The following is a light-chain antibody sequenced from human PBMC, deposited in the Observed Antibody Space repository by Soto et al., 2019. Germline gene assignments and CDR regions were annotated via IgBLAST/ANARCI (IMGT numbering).Light chain of an antibody. Sequence: EIVMTPSPATLSVSPGERATLSCRASQSFRGLLAWYQQKPGQAPRLLIYGASTRATGIPARFSGSGSGTEFTLTISSLQSEDFAVYYCQQYNNWPRTFGQGTKVDI. CDR3: QQYNNWPRT. J-gene: IGKJ1*01. V-gene: IGKV3-15*01. CDR2: GAS. CDR1: QSFRGL.